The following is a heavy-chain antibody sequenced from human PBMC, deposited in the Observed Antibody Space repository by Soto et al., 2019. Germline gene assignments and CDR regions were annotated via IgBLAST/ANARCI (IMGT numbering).Heavy chain of an antibody. Sequence: QVQLVQSGAEVKKPGSSVKVSCKASGGTFSSYAISWVRQAPGQGLEWMGGIIPIFGTANYAQKIQGRVTITADESTSTAYMELSSLRSEDTAVYYCARPDAQLGGTDYYYGMDVWGQGTTVTVSS. CDR1: GGTFSSYA. V-gene: IGHV1-69*01. CDR3: ARPDAQLGGTDYYYGMDV. D-gene: IGHD6-6*01. CDR2: IIPIFGTA. J-gene: IGHJ6*02.